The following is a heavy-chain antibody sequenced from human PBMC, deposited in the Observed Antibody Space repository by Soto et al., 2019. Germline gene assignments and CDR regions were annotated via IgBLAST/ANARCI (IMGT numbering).Heavy chain of an antibody. D-gene: IGHD2-15*01. J-gene: IGHJ3*02. V-gene: IGHV6-1*01. Sequence: QVLLQQAGPGLVKPSQTLSLTCVISGDSVSSNYVGWNLIRQSPSRGLEWLGRTYYRSKWYNNYAVSVKTRTTINADTSKNQFSLQPASVTPEGTALCYCARGICSAINIGGQCTMATVS. CDR2: TYYRSKWYN. CDR3: ARGICSAINI. CDR1: GDSVSSNYVG.